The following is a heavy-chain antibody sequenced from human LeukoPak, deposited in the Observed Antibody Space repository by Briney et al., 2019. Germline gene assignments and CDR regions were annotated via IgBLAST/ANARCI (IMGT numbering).Heavy chain of an antibody. D-gene: IGHD2-21*02. J-gene: IGHJ5*02. Sequence: GASVKVSCKASGGTFSSYAISWVRQAPGQGLEWMGRIIPILGIANYAQKFQGRVTITADKSTSTAYMELSSLRSEDTAVYYCARDHHIVVVTAPYNWFDPWGQGTLVTVSS. CDR1: GGTFSSYA. CDR3: ARDHHIVVVTAPYNWFDP. V-gene: IGHV1-69*04. CDR2: IIPILGIA.